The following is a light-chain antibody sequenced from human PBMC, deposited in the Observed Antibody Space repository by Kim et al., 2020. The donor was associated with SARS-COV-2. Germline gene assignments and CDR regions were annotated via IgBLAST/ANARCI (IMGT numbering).Light chain of an antibody. J-gene: IGKJ2*03. V-gene: IGKV1-17*03. CDR1: QDIRRF. CDR2: AAS. Sequence: DIQMTQSPSAMSASVGDRVTITCRASQDIRRFLAWFQQRPGKVPKRLIYAASSLQSGVPSRFSGSGSGTEFSLTISSLQPEDFGTYYCLQHKNYPNSVGQGTKLEIK. CDR3: LQHKNYPNS.